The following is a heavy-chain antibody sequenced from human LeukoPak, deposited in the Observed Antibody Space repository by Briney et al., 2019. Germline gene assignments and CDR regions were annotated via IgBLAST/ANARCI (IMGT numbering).Heavy chain of an antibody. CDR2: ISSSSSTI. CDR3: ARQLPLFAGYYYYYYGMDV. CDR1: GFAFSNTW. D-gene: IGHD3-3*01. Sequence: GGSLRLSCAASGFAFSNTWMNWVRQAPGKGLEWVSYISSSSSTIYYADSVKGRFTISRDNAKNSLYLQMNSLRDEDTAVYYCARQLPLFAGYYYYYYGMDVWGQGTTVTVSS. V-gene: IGHV3-48*02. J-gene: IGHJ6*02.